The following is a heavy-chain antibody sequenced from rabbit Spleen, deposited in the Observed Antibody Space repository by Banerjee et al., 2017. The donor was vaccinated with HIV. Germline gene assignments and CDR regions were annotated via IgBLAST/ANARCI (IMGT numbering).Heavy chain of an antibody. CDR3: ARDTSSSFSSYGMDL. V-gene: IGHV1S40*01. J-gene: IGHJ6*01. CDR1: GIDFNSDDY. Sequence: EESGGGLVKPGGTLTLTCKASGIDFNSDDYMCWVRQPPGKGLEWIACVGSGGFTYSATWATGRFTISKASSTTVTLQMTSLTAADTATYFCARDTSSSFSSYGMDLWGPGTLVTVS. D-gene: IGHD1-1*01. CDR2: VGSGGFT.